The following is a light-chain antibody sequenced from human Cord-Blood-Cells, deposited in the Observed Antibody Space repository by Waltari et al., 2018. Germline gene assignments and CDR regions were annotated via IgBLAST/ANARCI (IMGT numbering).Light chain of an antibody. CDR3: QQRSNWLT. CDR2: DAS. CDR1: QSVSSY. J-gene: IGKJ4*01. Sequence: EIVLTHSPPTLSLSPGERATLSCRASQSVSSYLAWYQQKPGQAPRLLIYDASNRATGIPARFSGSGSGTDFTLTISSLEPEDFAVYYCQQRSNWLTFGGGTKVEIK. V-gene: IGKV3-11*01.